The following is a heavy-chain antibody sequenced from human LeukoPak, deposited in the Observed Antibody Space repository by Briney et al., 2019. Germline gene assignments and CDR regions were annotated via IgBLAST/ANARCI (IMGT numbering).Heavy chain of an antibody. Sequence: GGSLRLSCAASGFTFSDYYMSWIRQAPGKGLEWVSYISSSGSTIYYADSVKGRFTISRDNAKNSLYLQMNSLRAEDTAVYCCASGSGLVLQYFDYWGQGTLVTVSS. CDR1: GFTFSDYY. V-gene: IGHV3-11*01. CDR2: ISSSGSTI. CDR3: ASGSGLVLQYFDY. D-gene: IGHD6-19*01. J-gene: IGHJ4*02.